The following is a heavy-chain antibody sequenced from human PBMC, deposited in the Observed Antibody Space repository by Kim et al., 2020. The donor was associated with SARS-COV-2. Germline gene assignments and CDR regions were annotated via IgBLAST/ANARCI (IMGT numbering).Heavy chain of an antibody. J-gene: IGHJ3*02. D-gene: IGHD6-13*01. CDR2: IIPIFGTA. V-gene: IGHV1-69*13. CDR3: ARRLGSSWHEPDAFDI. Sequence: SVKVSCKASGGTFSSYAISWVRQAPGQGLEWMGGIIPIFGTANYAQKFQGRVTITADESTSTAYMELSSLRSEDTAVYYCARRLGSSWHEPDAFDIWGQGTMVTVSS. CDR1: GGTFSSYA.